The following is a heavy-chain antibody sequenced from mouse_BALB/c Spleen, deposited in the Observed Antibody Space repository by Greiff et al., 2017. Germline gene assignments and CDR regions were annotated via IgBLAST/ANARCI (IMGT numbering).Heavy chain of an antibody. Sequence: EVQLQESGPGLVKPSQSLSLTCTVTGYSITSDYAWNWIRQFPGNKLEWMGYISYSGSTSYNPSLKSRISITRDTSKNQFFLQLNSVTTEDTATYYCARNDFFPYYAMDYWGQGTSVTVSS. D-gene: IGHD2-4*01. V-gene: IGHV3-2*02. J-gene: IGHJ4*01. CDR3: ARNDFFPYYAMDY. CDR1: GYSITSDYA. CDR2: ISYSGST.